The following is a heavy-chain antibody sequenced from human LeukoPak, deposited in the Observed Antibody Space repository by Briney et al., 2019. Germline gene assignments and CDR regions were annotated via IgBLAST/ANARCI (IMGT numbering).Heavy chain of an antibody. CDR2: IYNSGGT. D-gene: IGHD2-15*01. CDR3: ARASFWFDYSGYYFDS. J-gene: IGHJ4*02. V-gene: IGHV3-66*01. CDR1: GFTISSNY. Sequence: GGSLRLSCAASGFTISSNYMSWVRQAPGKGLEWVSGIYNSGGTYYADSVKGRFTISRDNSKNTVSLQMNSLRAEDTAVYYCARASFWFDYSGYYFDSWGQGTLVTVSS.